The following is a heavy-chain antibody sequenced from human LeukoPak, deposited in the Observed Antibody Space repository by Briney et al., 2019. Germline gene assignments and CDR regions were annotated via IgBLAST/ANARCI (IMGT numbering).Heavy chain of an antibody. D-gene: IGHD3-10*01. CDR2: IYYSGST. Sequence: SETLSLTCTVSGVSISSYYWSWLRQPPGKGLEWIGYIYYSGSTNYNPSLKSRVTISVDTSKNQFSLKLSSVTAADTAVYYCARGITMVRGVPLNWFDPWGQGTLVTVSS. J-gene: IGHJ5*02. V-gene: IGHV4-59*01. CDR1: GVSISSYY. CDR3: ARGITMVRGVPLNWFDP.